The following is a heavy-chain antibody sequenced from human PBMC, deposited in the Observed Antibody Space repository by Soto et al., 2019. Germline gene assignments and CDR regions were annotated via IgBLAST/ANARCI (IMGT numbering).Heavy chain of an antibody. J-gene: IGHJ4*02. Sequence: EVQLVESGGGLVQPGGSLRLLCVASGFSFSNAWMSWVRQAPGKGLEWVGRIKSKTDGGTTAYAPPVKGRFTISRDDSKNLLYLQMNNLKIEDTAVYYCTTDDPINRNWGQGTLVTVSS. CDR2: IKSKTDGGTT. V-gene: IGHV3-15*01. CDR3: TTDDPINRN. CDR1: GFSFSNAW.